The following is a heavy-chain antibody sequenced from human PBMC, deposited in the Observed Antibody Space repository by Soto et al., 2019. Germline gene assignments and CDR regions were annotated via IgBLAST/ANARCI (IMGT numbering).Heavy chain of an antibody. CDR2: VTHRGST. V-gene: IGHV4-34*01. CDR1: GGSFSGYY. Sequence: QVQLQQWGAGLLKPSETLSLTCAVYGGSFSGYYWCWIRQPPGKGLLWFGGVTHRGSTNYNPSLNTRVTITVDTTKNRFSLKLSSVSAADTAVYYWASSPFDYWGQGTLVTVSS. CDR3: ASSPFDY. J-gene: IGHJ4*02.